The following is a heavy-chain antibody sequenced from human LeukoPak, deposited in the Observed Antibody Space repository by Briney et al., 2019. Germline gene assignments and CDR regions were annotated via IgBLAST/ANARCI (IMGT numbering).Heavy chain of an antibody. CDR3: ARAVGVEGYSYGKGFFDY. J-gene: IGHJ4*02. D-gene: IGHD5-18*01. CDR2: IYTSGST. Sequence: SQTLSLTCTVSGDSISSGNYYWTWIRQPAGKGLEWIGRIYTSGSTNYNPSLKSRVTISVDTSKNQFSLKLSSVTAADTAVYYCARAVGVEGYSYGKGFFDYWGQGTLVTVSS. CDR1: GDSISSGNYY. V-gene: IGHV4-61*02.